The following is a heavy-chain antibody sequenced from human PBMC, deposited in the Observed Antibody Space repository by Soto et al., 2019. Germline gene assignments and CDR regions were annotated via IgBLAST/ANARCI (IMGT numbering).Heavy chain of an antibody. CDR2: IYHSGST. J-gene: IGHJ4*02. Sequence: PSETLSLTCAVSGGSISSSNWWSWVRQPPGKGLKWIGEIYHSGSTNYNPSLKSRVNISVDKSKNQFSLKLTSVTSADMALYYCASQKLDVPAYFDYWGQGTLVTIS. CDR1: GGSISSSNW. D-gene: IGHD1-1*01. CDR3: ASQKLDVPAYFDY. V-gene: IGHV4-4*02.